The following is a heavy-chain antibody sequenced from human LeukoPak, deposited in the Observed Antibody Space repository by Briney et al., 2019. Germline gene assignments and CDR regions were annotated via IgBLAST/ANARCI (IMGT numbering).Heavy chain of an antibody. Sequence: SETLSLTCTVSGGSISSYYWSWIRQPPGKGLEWIGYIYYSGSTNYNPSLKSLVTISVDTSKNQFSLKLSSVTAADTAVYYCASYPVSGSYYDYWGQGTLVTVSS. CDR1: GGSISSYY. CDR2: IYYSGST. V-gene: IGHV4-59*08. J-gene: IGHJ4*02. CDR3: ASYPVSGSYYDY. D-gene: IGHD1-26*01.